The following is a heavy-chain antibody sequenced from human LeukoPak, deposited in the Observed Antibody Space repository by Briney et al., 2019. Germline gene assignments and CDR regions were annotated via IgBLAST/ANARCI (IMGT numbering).Heavy chain of an antibody. CDR3: ARVGYCTNGVCFRPEAYYFDY. CDR2: ISSSGSTI. V-gene: IGHV3-11*01. D-gene: IGHD2-8*01. J-gene: IGHJ4*02. CDR1: GFTFSDYY. Sequence: PGGSLRLSCAASGFTFSDYYMSWIRQAPGKGLEWVSYISSSGSTIYYADSVKGRFTISRDNAENSLYLQMNSLRAEDTAVYYCARVGYCTNGVCFRPEAYYFDYWGQGTLVTVSS.